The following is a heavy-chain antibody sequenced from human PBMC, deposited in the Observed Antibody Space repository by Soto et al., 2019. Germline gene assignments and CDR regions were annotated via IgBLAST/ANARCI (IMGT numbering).Heavy chain of an antibody. CDR1: GFTFSSYA. J-gene: IGHJ4*02. CDR2: ISYDGSNK. V-gene: IGHV3-30-3*01. CDR3: ARDSNGFDN. D-gene: IGHD4-17*01. Sequence: GGSLRLSCAASGFTFSSYAMHWVRQAPGKGLKKVAVISYDGSNKYYADSVKGRFTISRDNSKNTLYLQMNSLRAEDTAVYYCARDSNGFDNWGQGTLVTVSS.